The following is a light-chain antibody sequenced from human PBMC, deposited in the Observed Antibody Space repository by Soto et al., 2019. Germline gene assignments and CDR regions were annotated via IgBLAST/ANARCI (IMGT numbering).Light chain of an antibody. J-gene: IGKJ2*01. CDR2: GAS. V-gene: IGKV1-39*01. CDR1: QTISTY. Sequence: DIQMTQSPSPLSASVGDRVTITCRASQTISTYLNWYQQKPGKAPKLLIYGASSLQSGVPSRFSGSGSGTDFTLTISSLQPEDFGTYYCQHYNYWPYTFGQGTKVDIK. CDR3: QHYNYWPYT.